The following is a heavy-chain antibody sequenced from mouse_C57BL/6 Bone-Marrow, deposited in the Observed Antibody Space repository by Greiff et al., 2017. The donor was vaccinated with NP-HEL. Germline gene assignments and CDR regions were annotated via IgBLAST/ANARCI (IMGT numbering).Heavy chain of an antibody. CDR2: IYPGSGST. Sequence: VKLQQPGAELVKPGASVKMSCKASGYTFTSYWITWVKQRPGQGLEWIGDIYPGSGSTNYNEKFKSKATLTVDTSSSTAYMQLSSLTSEDSAVYYCARGDGYYGAWFAYWGQGTLVTVSA. V-gene: IGHV1-55*01. J-gene: IGHJ3*01. CDR3: ARGDGYYGAWFAY. D-gene: IGHD2-3*01. CDR1: GYTFTSYW.